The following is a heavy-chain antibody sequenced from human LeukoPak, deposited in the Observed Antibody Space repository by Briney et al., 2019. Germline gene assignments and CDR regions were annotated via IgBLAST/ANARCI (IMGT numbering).Heavy chain of an antibody. CDR1: GGSISSYY. V-gene: IGHV4-59*01. CDR3: ASSWLRDDAFDI. Sequence: SETLSLTCTVSGGSISSYYWSWIRQPPGKGLEWIGYIYYSGSTNYNPFLKSRVTISVDTSKNQFSLKLSSVTAADTAVYYCASSWLRDDAFDIWGQGTMVTVSS. J-gene: IGHJ3*02. CDR2: IYYSGST. D-gene: IGHD5-12*01.